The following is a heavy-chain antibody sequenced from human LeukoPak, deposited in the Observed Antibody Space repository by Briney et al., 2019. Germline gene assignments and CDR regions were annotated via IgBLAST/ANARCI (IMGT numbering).Heavy chain of an antibody. CDR3: ARVAPTRYCSSTSCYMRDGMDV. J-gene: IGHJ6*02. D-gene: IGHD2-2*02. CDR1: GYTFTSYG. CDR2: ISAYNGNT. Sequence: GASVKVSCKASGYTFTSYGISWVRQAPGQGLEWMGWISAYNGNTNYVQKLQGRVTMTTDTPTSTAYMELRSLRSDDTAVYYCARVAPTRYCSSTSCYMRDGMDVWGQGTTVTVSS. V-gene: IGHV1-18*01.